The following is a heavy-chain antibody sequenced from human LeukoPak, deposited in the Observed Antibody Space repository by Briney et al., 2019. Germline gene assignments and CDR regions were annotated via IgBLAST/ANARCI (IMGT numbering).Heavy chain of an antibody. CDR2: ISGSGGST. D-gene: IGHD2-15*01. V-gene: IGHV3-23*01. J-gene: IGHJ3*02. CDR3: AKDYEDIVVVVAATPGAFDT. Sequence: PGGSLRLSCAASGFTFSSYAMSWVRQAPGKGLEWVSAISGSGGSTYYADSVKGRFTISRDNSKNTLYLQMNSLRAEDTAVYYCAKDYEDIVVVVAATPGAFDTWGQGTMVTVSS. CDR1: GFTFSSYA.